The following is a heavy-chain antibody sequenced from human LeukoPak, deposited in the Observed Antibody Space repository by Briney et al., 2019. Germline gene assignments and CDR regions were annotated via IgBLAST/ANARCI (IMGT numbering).Heavy chain of an antibody. CDR1: GYSISSGYY. J-gene: IGHJ4*02. CDR2: IYHSGST. CDR3: ARGQWLPTYYFDY. V-gene: IGHV4-38-2*01. Sequence: SETLSLTCAVSGYSISSGYYWGWIRQPPGKGLEWIGSIYHSGSTYYNPSLKSRVTISVDTSKNQFSLKLSSVTAADTAVYYCARGQWLPTYYFDYWGQGTLVTVSS. D-gene: IGHD6-19*01.